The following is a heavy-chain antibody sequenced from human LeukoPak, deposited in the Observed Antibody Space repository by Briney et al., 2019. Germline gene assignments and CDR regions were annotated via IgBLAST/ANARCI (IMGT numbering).Heavy chain of an antibody. Sequence: ASVKVSCKASGYTFTSYDINWVRQATGQGLEWMGWMNPNSGNTGYAQKFQGRVTMTRNTSISTAYMELSSLRSEDTAVYYCARGVRWITGTIQRHYWGQGTLVTVSS. CDR2: MNPNSGNT. V-gene: IGHV1-8*02. D-gene: IGHD1-20*01. J-gene: IGHJ4*02. CDR3: ARGVRWITGTIQRHY. CDR1: GYTFTSYD.